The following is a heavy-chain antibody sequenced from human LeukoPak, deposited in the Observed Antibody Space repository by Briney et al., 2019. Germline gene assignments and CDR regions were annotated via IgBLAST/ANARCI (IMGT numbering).Heavy chain of an antibody. D-gene: IGHD1-26*01. CDR3: ARGHTLSAFDY. CDR2: ISSSSSYI. V-gene: IGHV3-21*01. Sequence: GGSPRLSCAASGFNFNDSGMNWVRQAPGKGLEWVSFISSSSSYIYFADSMRGRFTISRDNAKHLVYLQMNSLRAEDTGVYYCARGHTLSAFDYWGHGTLVTVSS. CDR1: GFNFNDSG. J-gene: IGHJ4*01.